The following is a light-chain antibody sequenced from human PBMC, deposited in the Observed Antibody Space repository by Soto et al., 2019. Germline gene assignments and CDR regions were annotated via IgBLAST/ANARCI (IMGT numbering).Light chain of an antibody. J-gene: IGKJ1*01. CDR1: QSVSSSY. CDR2: GAS. V-gene: IGKV3-20*01. CDR3: QQYGSSPWT. Sequence: EIVLTQSPGTLCLSPGERATLSCRASQSVSSSYLAWYQQKPGQAPRLLIYGASSRATGIPDRFSGSGSGTGFTLTISRLEPEDFAVYYCQQYGSSPWTFGQGTKVDI.